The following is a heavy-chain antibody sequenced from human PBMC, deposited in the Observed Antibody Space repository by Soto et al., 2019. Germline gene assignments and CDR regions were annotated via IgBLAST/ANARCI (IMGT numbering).Heavy chain of an antibody. CDR2: INAGNGNA. V-gene: IGHV1-3*01. CDR3: ARGYYYDSSGYRGPFDY. CDR1: GYTFSNYA. Sequence: VASVKVSCKASGYTFSNYAIHWVRQAPGQRLEWMGWINAGNGNAKYSQNFQGRVTFIRDTSASTAYMEMSSLRSEDTAVYYCARGYYYDSSGYRGPFDYWGQGTLVTVSS. J-gene: IGHJ4*02. D-gene: IGHD3-22*01.